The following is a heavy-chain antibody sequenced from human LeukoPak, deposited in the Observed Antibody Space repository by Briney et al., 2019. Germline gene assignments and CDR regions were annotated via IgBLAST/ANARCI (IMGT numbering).Heavy chain of an antibody. CDR2: IYYSGST. J-gene: IGHJ4*02. D-gene: IGHD3-10*01. Sequence: PSETLSLTCAVSGGSISSSNWWSWVRQPPGKGLEWIGSIYYSGSTYYNPSLKSRVTISVDTSKNQFSLKLSSVTAADTAVYYCARLWFGELLPEYYFDYWGQGTLVTVSS. CDR3: ARLWFGELLPEYYFDY. CDR1: GGSISSSNW. V-gene: IGHV4-39*01.